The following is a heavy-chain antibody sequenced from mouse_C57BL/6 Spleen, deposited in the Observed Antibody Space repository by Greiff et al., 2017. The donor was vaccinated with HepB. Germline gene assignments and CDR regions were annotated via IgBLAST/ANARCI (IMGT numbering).Heavy chain of an antibody. CDR2: INPSNGGT. Sequence: QVQLQQPGTELVKPGASVKLSCKASGYTFTSYWMHWVKQRPGQGLEWIGNINPSNGGTNYNEKFKSKATLTVDKSSSTADMQLSSLTSEDSAVYYYARAYYSNYWYFDVWGTGTTVTVSS. CDR1: GYTFTSYW. V-gene: IGHV1-53*01. D-gene: IGHD2-5*01. J-gene: IGHJ1*03. CDR3: ARAYYSNYWYFDV.